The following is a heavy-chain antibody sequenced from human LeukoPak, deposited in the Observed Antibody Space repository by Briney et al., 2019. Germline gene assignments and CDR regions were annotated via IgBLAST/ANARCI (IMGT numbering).Heavy chain of an antibody. CDR3: STDRD. CDR1: GLTFANAR. J-gene: IGHJ4*02. D-gene: IGHD5-24*01. V-gene: IGHV3-15*05. Sequence: GGSLRLSCAASGLTFANARMNWVRQAPGKGLEWVGRIKGKPDGGTADYAASVMARFIISRDDTKNTVYLQMNSLREEDSGLYFCSTDRDWGQGTLVAVSS. CDR2: IKGKPDGGTA.